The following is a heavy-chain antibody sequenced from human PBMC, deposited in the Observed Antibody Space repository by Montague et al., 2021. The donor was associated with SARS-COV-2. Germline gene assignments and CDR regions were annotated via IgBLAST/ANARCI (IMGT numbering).Heavy chain of an antibody. J-gene: IGHJ4*02. CDR1: GVSVTDYY. D-gene: IGHD3-16*01. Sequence: SETLSLTCTVSGVSVTDYYWSWIRQPPGKGLEWVGDVLYNKGTNFNPSLKSRVAISVDTSKNQFSLRLTSVTAADTAFYYCVRHPRYDGLNSPPDFWDQGTLVTVSS. CDR2: VLYNKGT. CDR3: VRHPRYDGLNSPPDF. V-gene: IGHV4-59*08.